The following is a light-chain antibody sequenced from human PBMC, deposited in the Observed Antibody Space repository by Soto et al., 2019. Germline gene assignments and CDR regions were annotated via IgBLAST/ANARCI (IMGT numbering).Light chain of an antibody. V-gene: IGKV3-15*01. J-gene: IGKJ1*01. CDR3: QQYNNRPRT. CDR1: QSVSSN. Sequence: EIVMTQSPATLYVSPGERATLSCRASQSVSSNLAWYQQKPGQAPRLLIYGASTRATGIPDRFSGSGSGTEFTLTISSLQSEDFAVYYCQQYNNRPRTFGQGTKVEIK. CDR2: GAS.